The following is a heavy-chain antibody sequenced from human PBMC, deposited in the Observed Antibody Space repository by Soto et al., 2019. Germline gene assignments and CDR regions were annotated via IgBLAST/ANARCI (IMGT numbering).Heavy chain of an antibody. CDR1: GYSVTSSDYY. D-gene: IGHD2-15*01. V-gene: IGHV4-39*01. CDR2: MFYSGLT. CDR3: APLSVSLSGPYGIHV. J-gene: IGHJ6*02. Sequence: SETLSLTCSVSGYSVTSSDYYWAWIRQPPGKGLEWIGSMFYSGLTYYNPSLKSRVTLSVDTPKNQFSVRLNSVTAADTAVYYCAPLSVSLSGPYGIHVWGQGTTVTVSS.